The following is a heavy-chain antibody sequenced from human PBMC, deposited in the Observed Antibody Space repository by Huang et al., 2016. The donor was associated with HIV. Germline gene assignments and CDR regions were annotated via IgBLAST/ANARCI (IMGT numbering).Heavy chain of an antibody. CDR1: GFTFSSYS. Sequence: EVQLVESGGGLVKPGGSLRLSCAASGFTFSSYSMNWVRQAPGMGLEWGSSISSSSSYIYYADSVKGRFTISRDNAKNSLYLQMNSLRAEDTAVYYCARAVPTPNRFGVGGFDYWGQGTLVTVSS. V-gene: IGHV3-21*01. CDR2: ISSSSSYI. D-gene: IGHD3-3*01. CDR3: ARAVPTPNRFGVGGFDY. J-gene: IGHJ4*02.